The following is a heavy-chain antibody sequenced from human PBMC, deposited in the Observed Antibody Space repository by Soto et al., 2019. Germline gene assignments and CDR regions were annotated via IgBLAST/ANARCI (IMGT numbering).Heavy chain of an antibody. CDR3: ARDGDDSGWYGRAC. V-gene: IGHV3-30-3*01. Sequence: QEQLVESGGGVVQPGRSLRLSCAASGFSFSTSAMHWVRQPPGKGLEWVAVMAYDGSNKFYADSVKGRFTISRDNSHNMLYLQMNSLKPEDTAVYYCARDGDDSGWYGRACWGQGTRVSVSS. CDR2: MAYDGSNK. D-gene: IGHD6-19*01. CDR1: GFSFSTSA. J-gene: IGHJ4*02.